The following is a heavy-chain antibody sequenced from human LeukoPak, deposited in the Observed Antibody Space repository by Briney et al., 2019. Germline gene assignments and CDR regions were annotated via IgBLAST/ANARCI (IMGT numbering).Heavy chain of an antibody. V-gene: IGHV4-59*01. D-gene: IGHD3-22*01. J-gene: IGHJ6*03. CDR2: IYYSGST. CDR1: GGSISSYY. CDR3: ARSSEGRYYYDSSGYSYYYYYMDV. Sequence: SETLSLTCTVSGGSISSYYWSWIRQPPGKGLEWIGYIYYSGSTYYNPSLRSRVTISVDTSKNQFSLKLSSVTAADTAVYYCARSSEGRYYYDSSGYSYYYYYMDVWGKGTTVTISS.